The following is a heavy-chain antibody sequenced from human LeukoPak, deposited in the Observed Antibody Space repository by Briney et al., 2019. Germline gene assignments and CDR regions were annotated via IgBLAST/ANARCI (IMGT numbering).Heavy chain of an antibody. CDR1: GYTFTSYY. CDR2: INAGNGNT. D-gene: IGHD3-3*01. CDR3: ARDGLQNYDFWSGYYGDYGMDV. J-gene: IGHJ6*02. V-gene: IGHV1-3*01. Sequence: GASVKVSCKASGYTFTSYYMHWVRQAPGQRLEWMGWINAGNGNTKYSQKFQGRVTITRDTSASTAYMELSSLRSEDTAVYYCARDGLQNYDFWSGYYGDYGMDVWGQGTTVTVSS.